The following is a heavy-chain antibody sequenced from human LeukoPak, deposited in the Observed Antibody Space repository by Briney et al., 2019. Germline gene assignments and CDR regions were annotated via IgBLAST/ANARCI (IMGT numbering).Heavy chain of an antibody. CDR1: GFTFSKYW. Sequence: GGSLRLSCAASGFTFSKYWMLWVRQAPGKGLESVSRINTDGTVTTYADSVKGRFTVSGDNADNTMFRQMNSVRDEDTAVYYCATKQWLAPPPDSWGQGTPVTVSS. CDR3: ATKQWLAPPPDS. J-gene: IGHJ4*02. D-gene: IGHD6-19*01. V-gene: IGHV3-74*01. CDR2: INTDGTVT.